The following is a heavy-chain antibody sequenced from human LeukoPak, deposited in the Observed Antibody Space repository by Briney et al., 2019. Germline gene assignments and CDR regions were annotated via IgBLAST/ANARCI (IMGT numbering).Heavy chain of an antibody. CDR3: AGMIVVGRLDY. V-gene: IGHV4-39*01. J-gene: IGHJ4*02. D-gene: IGHD3-22*01. CDR1: GGSISSSSYY. Sequence: SETLSLTCTVSGGSISSSSYYWGWIRQPPGKGLEWTGSIYYSGSTYYNPSLKSRVTISVDTSKNQFSLKLSSVTAADTAVYYCAGMIVVGRLDYWGQGTLVTVSS. CDR2: IYYSGST.